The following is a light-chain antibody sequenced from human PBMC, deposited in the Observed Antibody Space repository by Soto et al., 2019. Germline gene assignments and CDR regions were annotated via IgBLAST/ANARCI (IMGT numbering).Light chain of an antibody. CDR2: GAS. J-gene: IGKJ1*01. Sequence: MMMTQSPATLSVSPGERATLSCRASQSVSSNLAWYQQKPGQPPRLLIYGASTRATGIPARFSGSGSGTEFTLTISRLQSEDFAVYCCQQYYKLPWTFGQGTKVDI. CDR3: QQYYKLPWT. CDR1: QSVSSN. V-gene: IGKV3-15*01.